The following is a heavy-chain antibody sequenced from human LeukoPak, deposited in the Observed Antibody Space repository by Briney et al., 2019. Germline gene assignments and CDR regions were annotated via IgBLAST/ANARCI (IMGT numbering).Heavy chain of an antibody. Sequence: ASVKVSCKAAGYTFTGDYMHWLRQAPGQGLEWMGWINPNSGDTKYAQKFQGRVTMTRDTSISTAYMELSRLRSDDTAVYYCASQRSAYLWRTDFDYWGQGTLVTVSS. J-gene: IGHJ4*02. CDR2: INPNSGDT. CDR1: GYTFTGDY. V-gene: IGHV1-2*02. D-gene: IGHD3-16*01. CDR3: ASQRSAYLWRTDFDY.